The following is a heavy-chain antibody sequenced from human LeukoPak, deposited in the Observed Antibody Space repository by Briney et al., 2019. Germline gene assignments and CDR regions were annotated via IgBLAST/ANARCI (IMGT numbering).Heavy chain of an antibody. Sequence: ASVKVSCKASGYTFTGYYMHWVRQAPGQGLEWMGWINPNSGGTNYAQKFQGRVTMTRDTSISTAYMELSRLRSDDTAVYYCARDAIRDTAMGDFDYWGQGTLVTVSS. J-gene: IGHJ4*02. V-gene: IGHV1-2*02. D-gene: IGHD5-18*01. CDR3: ARDAIRDTAMGDFDY. CDR2: INPNSGGT. CDR1: GYTFTGYY.